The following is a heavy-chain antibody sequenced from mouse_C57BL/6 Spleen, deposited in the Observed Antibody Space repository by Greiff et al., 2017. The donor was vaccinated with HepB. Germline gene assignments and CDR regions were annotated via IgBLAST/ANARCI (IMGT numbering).Heavy chain of an antibody. Sequence: EVMLVESGGGLVKPGGSLKLSCAASGFTFSSYAMSWVRQTPEKRLEWVATISDGGSYTYYPVNVKGRFTISRDNAKNNLYLQMSHLKSEDTAMYYCARDQNSLYFDYWGQGTTLTVSS. CDR1: GFTFSSYA. V-gene: IGHV5-4*01. J-gene: IGHJ2*01. CDR2: ISDGGSYT. CDR3: ARDQNSLYFDY.